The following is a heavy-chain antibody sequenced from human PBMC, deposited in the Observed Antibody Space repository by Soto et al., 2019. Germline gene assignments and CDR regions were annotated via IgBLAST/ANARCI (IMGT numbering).Heavy chain of an antibody. J-gene: IGHJ4*02. D-gene: IGHD1-26*01. CDR3: ASGSGTYSPDY. CDR1: GYTFTRYA. Sequence: QVQLGQSGAEVKKPGASVKVSCKASGYTFTRYAIHWVRQAPGQRLEWRGWINAGNGNTKYSQKFQGRVTITRDTSASAAYMELSSLRPEDTAVYYCASGSGTYSPDYWGQGTLVTVSS. CDR2: INAGNGNT. V-gene: IGHV1-3*01.